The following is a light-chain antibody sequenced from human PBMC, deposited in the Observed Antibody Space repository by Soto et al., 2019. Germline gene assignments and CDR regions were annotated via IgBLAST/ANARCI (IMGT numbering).Light chain of an antibody. Sequence: QSVLTQPPSASGSPGQSVTISCTGTSSDVGGVYNYVSWYQQHPGQAPKLMIYEVSNRPSGVPDRFSGSKSGNTASLTVSGLQAEDEADYYCSSYAGSNNLVFGGGTKVTVL. J-gene: IGLJ2*01. CDR2: EVS. CDR3: SSYAGSNNLV. CDR1: SSDVGGVYNY. V-gene: IGLV2-8*01.